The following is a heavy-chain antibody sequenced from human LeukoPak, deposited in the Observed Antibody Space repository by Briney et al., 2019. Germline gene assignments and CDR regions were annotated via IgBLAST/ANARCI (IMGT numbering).Heavy chain of an antibody. J-gene: IGHJ4*02. Sequence: GGSLRLSCAASGLNFNDYRMNWVRQAPGKGLEWVSSISDSGSYIYYADSVKGRFTIPRDNARNSLYLQMNSLRPDDTAVYYCATQSYGLFAYWGQGTLVTVSS. CDR1: GLNFNDYR. V-gene: IGHV3-21*01. CDR3: ATQSYGLFAY. D-gene: IGHD4-17*01. CDR2: ISDSGSYI.